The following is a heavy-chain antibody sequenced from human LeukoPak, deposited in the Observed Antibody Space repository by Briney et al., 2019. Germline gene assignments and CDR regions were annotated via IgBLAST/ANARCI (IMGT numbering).Heavy chain of an antibody. V-gene: IGHV1-18*01. CDR1: GYTFTSYG. D-gene: IGHD3-16*01. J-gene: IGHJ3*02. CDR2: ISACNGNT. Sequence: ASVKVSCKASGYTFTSYGISWVRQAPGQGLEWMGWISACNGNTNYAQKLQGRVTMTTDTSTSTAYMELRSLRSDDTAVYYCAISPSSGLGEPNAFDIWGQGTMVTVSS. CDR3: AISPSSGLGEPNAFDI.